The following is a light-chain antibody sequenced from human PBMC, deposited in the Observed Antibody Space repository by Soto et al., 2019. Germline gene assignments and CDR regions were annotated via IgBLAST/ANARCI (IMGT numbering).Light chain of an antibody. CDR3: QQYNNWLRT. V-gene: IGKV3-15*01. CDR1: QSVSSN. Sequence: EIVMTQSPATLSVSPGERATLSCRASQSVSSNLAWYQQKPGQAPRLLIYGASTRATGIPARFSGSGYGTEFTLTISSLKTEDFAVYYCQQYNNWLRTFGQGNNVEIK. CDR2: GAS. J-gene: IGKJ1*01.